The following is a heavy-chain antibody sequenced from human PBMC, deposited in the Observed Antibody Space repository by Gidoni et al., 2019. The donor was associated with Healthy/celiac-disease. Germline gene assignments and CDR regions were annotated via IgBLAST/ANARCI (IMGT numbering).Heavy chain of an antibody. Sequence: EVQLVESGGGLIQPGGSLRLSCAASGFTVSSNYMSWVRQAPGKGLEWVSVIYSGGSTYYADSVKCRFTISRDNSKNTLYLQMNSLRAEDTAVYYCARDLPNYDFWSGYYITGMDVWGQGTTVTVSS. CDR2: IYSGGST. V-gene: IGHV3-53*01. CDR3: ARDLPNYDFWSGYYITGMDV. J-gene: IGHJ6*02. D-gene: IGHD3-3*01. CDR1: GFTVSSNY.